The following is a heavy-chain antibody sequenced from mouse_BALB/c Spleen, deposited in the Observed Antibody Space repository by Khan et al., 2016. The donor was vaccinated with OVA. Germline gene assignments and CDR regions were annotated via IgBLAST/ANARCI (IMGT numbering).Heavy chain of an antibody. CDR3: ARRGYDFFAY. J-gene: IGHJ3*01. CDR1: GYAFSNYW. V-gene: IGHV1-80*01. Sequence: VELVESGAELVRPGSSMKISCKASGYAFSNYWMNWVKQGPGQGLVWIGQIYPGDGNTNYNGKFKDTATLTADKSYSTAFMQLSSLTSDDSAVYFCARRGYDFFAYWGQGTLVTVSA. D-gene: IGHD2-14*01. CDR2: IYPGDGNT.